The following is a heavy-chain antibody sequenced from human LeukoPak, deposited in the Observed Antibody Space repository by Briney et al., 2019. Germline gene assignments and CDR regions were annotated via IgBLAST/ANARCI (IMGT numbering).Heavy chain of an antibody. CDR1: GFTFSSYV. J-gene: IGHJ6*02. D-gene: IGHD3-22*01. CDR3: ARARAEYYYDSSGYYYYYYGMDV. Sequence: GGSLRLSCAASGFTFSSYVMHWVRQAPGKGLEWVAVIWYDGSNKYYADSVKGRFTISRDNSKNTLYLQMNSLRAEDTAVYYCARARAEYYYDSSGYYYYYYGMDVWGQGTTVTVSS. CDR2: IWYDGSNK. V-gene: IGHV3-33*01.